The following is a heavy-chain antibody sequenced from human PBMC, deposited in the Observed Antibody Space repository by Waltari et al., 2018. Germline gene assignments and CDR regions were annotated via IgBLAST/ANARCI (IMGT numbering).Heavy chain of an antibody. V-gene: IGHV4-59*11. CDR2: IYYSGST. J-gene: IGHJ4*02. D-gene: IGHD4-17*01. Sequence: QVQLQESGPGLVKPSETLSLTCTVSGGSISSPYWSWVRQPPGKGLEWIGYIYYSGSTNYNPSLKSRVTISVDTSKNQFSLKLSSVTAADTAVYYCARAYGDYDAVDYWGQGTLVTVSS. CDR1: GGSISSPY. CDR3: ARAYGDYDAVDY.